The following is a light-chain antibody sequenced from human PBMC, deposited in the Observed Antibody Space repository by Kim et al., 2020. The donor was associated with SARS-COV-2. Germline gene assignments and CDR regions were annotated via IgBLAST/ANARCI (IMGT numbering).Light chain of an antibody. V-gene: IGKV1-39*01. CDR2: ATS. CDR1: QSISNY. J-gene: IGKJ2*01. CDR3: QQSYSVPYT. Sequence: DIQVTQSPPSLSASLGDRVTITCRASQSISNYLNWYQHKPGKAPKLLIYATSKLQSGVPSRFSGTESGTDFTLTITTLQPEDFATYFCQQSYSVPYTFGQGTKLEIK.